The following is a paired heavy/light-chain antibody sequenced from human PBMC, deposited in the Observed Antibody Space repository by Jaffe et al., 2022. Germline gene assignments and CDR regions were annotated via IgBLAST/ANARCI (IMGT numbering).Heavy chain of an antibody. CDR1: GFTFGDYA. J-gene: IGHJ4*02. V-gene: IGHV3-49*04. D-gene: IGHD3-22*01. Sequence: EVQLVESGGGLVQPGRSLRLSCTASGFTFGDYAMSWVRQAPGKGLEWVGFIRSKAYGGTTEYAASVKGRFTISRDDSKSIAYLQMNSLKTEDTAVYYCTSPESGYYLYYFDYWGQGTLVTVSS. CDR2: IRSKAYGGTT. CDR3: TSPESGYYLYYFDY.
Light chain of an antibody. Sequence: QSALTQPRSVSGSPGQSVTISCTGTSSDVGGYNYVSWYQQHPGKAPKLMIYDVSKRPSGVPDRFSGSKSGNTASLTISGLQAEDEADYYCCSYAGSYTFSYVFGTGTKVTVL. CDR2: DVS. CDR3: CSYAGSYTFSYV. CDR1: SSDVGGYNY. V-gene: IGLV2-11*01. J-gene: IGLJ1*01.